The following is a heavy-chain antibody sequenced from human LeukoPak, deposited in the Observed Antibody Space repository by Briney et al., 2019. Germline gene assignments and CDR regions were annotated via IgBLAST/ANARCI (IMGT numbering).Heavy chain of an antibody. CDR3: ARGVGRGSTLPAHI. CDR2: IYYSGST. V-gene: IGHV4-59*01. CDR1: GGSLSSYY. J-gene: IGHJ3*02. D-gene: IGHD3-16*01. Sequence: PSETLSLTCTVSGGSLSSYYWSWIRQPPGKGLEWIGYIYYSGSTNYNPSLKSRVTISVDTSKNQFSLKLSSVTAADTAVYYCARGVGRGSTLPAHIWGQGTMVTVSS.